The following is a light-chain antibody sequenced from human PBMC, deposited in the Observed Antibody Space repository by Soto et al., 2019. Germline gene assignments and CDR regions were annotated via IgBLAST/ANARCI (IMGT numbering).Light chain of an antibody. CDR3: MQGTHWPIT. CDR1: QSLVHSDGIAY. Sequence: DVVMTQSPLSLPVTLGQPASISCRSNQSLVHSDGIAYFSWFQQRPGRSPRRLIYKVSNRDSGVPARFSGSGSGTDFALKISRGEAEDVGVYYCMQGTHWPITVGQGTRLEI. CDR2: KVS. J-gene: IGKJ5*01. V-gene: IGKV2-30*02.